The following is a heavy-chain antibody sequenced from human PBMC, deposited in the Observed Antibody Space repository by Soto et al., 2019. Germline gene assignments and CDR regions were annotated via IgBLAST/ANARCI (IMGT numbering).Heavy chain of an antibody. Sequence: PGGSLRLSCAASGFTFDDYAMHWVRQAPGKGLEWVSGISWNSGSIGYADSVKGRFTISRDNAKNSLYLQMNSLRAEDTALYYCAKDSNYGGNRVRGYGMDVWGQGTTVTVSS. CDR1: GFTFDDYA. D-gene: IGHD4-17*01. V-gene: IGHV3-9*01. J-gene: IGHJ6*02. CDR2: ISWNSGSI. CDR3: AKDSNYGGNRVRGYGMDV.